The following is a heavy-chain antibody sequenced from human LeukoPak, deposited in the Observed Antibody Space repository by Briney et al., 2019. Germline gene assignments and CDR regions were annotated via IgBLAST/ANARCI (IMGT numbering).Heavy chain of an antibody. CDR3: ARDLGGWHPVG. V-gene: IGHV3-30-3*01. Sequence: GGSLRLSCAASGFTFGTYAMHWVRQAPGKGLEWVAIISYDGSNKYYADSVKGRFTISRDNSKNTLYLQMNSLRVEDTAVYYCARDLGGWHPVGWGQGTLVTVSS. CDR2: ISYDGSNK. J-gene: IGHJ4*02. D-gene: IGHD6-19*01. CDR1: GFTFGTYA.